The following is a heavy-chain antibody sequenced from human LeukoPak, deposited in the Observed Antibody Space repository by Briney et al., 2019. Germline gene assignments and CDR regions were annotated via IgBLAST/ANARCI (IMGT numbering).Heavy chain of an antibody. J-gene: IGHJ4*02. V-gene: IGHV3-7*05. CDR1: GFTFSSYW. CDR3: ARGWSQTATVGFDY. Sequence: GGSLRLSCAASGFTFSSYWMSWVRQAPGKGLEWVANIKRDGSEEYYVDSVKGRFTMSRDNAKNSLYLQMNSLRAEDTAVYYCARGWSQTATVGFDYWGQGTLVTVSS. D-gene: IGHD4-23*01. CDR2: IKRDGSEE.